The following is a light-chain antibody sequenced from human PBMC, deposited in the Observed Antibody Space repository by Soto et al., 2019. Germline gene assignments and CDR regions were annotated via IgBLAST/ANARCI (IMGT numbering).Light chain of an antibody. Sequence: QSVLTQPASVSGFPGQSIAISCSGTGSDVGDFRYVSWYQQRPGNAPKVLIYDVSNRPSGVSNRFSGSKSGNTASLTISGLQAEDEADYFCNSYPANNTPVFGGGTK. CDR1: GSDVGDFRY. CDR3: NSYPANNTPV. J-gene: IGLJ2*01. V-gene: IGLV2-14*01. CDR2: DVS.